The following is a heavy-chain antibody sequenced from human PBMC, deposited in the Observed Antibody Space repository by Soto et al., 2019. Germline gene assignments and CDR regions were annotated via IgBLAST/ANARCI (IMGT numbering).Heavy chain of an antibody. Sequence: SVKVCCKASGGTFSSYAISWVRQAPGQGLEWMGGIIPIFGTANYAQKFQGRVTITADESTSTAYMELSSLRSEDTAVYYCAREFQDIVLMVYAHHDAFDIWGQGTMVTVSS. CDR3: AREFQDIVLMVYAHHDAFDI. V-gene: IGHV1-69*13. D-gene: IGHD2-8*01. J-gene: IGHJ3*02. CDR2: IIPIFGTA. CDR1: GGTFSSYA.